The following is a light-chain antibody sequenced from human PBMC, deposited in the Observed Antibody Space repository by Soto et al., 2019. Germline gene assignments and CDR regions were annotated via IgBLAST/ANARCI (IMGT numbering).Light chain of an antibody. J-gene: IGKJ1*01. CDR2: DAS. CDR3: QQYDNWLGT. Sequence: EVVMTQSPATLSVSPGERATLSCRASQSVSSNLAWYQQTPGQAPRLLIFDASTRATDIPARFSGSGSGTDFTLTISSLQSADFAVYYCQQYDNWLGTFGQGTKVEVK. V-gene: IGKV3D-15*01. CDR1: QSVSSN.